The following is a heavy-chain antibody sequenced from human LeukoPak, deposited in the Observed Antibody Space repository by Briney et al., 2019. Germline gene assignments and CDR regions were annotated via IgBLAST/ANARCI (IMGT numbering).Heavy chain of an antibody. V-gene: IGHV3-30*02. CDR2: IRYDGSSK. D-gene: IGHD2-21*01. Sequence: GGSLRLSCAASGFNFNIYGMHWVRQAPGRGLEWVAFIRYDGSSKYNTDSVKGRFTVSRDNPKNTLYLQMDSLRAEDTALYYCAKEFHNYYYYHMDAWGKGTTVTVSS. CDR3: AKEFHNYYYYHMDA. J-gene: IGHJ6*03. CDR1: GFNFNIYG.